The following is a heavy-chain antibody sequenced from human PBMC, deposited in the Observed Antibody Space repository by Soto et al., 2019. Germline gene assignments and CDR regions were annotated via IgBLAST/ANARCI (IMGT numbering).Heavy chain of an antibody. CDR3: AREPATYYYGMDV. D-gene: IGHD2-2*01. Sequence: QVQLVESGGGVVQPGRSLRLSCAASGFTFSSYGRHWVRQAPGKGLEWVAVIWYDGSNKYYADSVKGRFTISRDNSKNTLYLQMNSLRAEDTAVYYCAREPATYYYGMDVWGQGTTVTVSS. CDR1: GFTFSSYG. CDR2: IWYDGSNK. J-gene: IGHJ6*02. V-gene: IGHV3-33*01.